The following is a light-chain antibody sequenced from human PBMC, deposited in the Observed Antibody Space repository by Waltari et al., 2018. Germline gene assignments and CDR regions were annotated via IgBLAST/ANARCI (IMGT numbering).Light chain of an antibody. CDR1: SSAVGVYNY. J-gene: IGLJ3*02. CDR3: SSYTTSSTLV. CDR2: DVS. Sequence: QSALTQPAPVSGSPGQSITISCPGSSSAVGVYNYASWYQEHPGTAPILMIYDVSNRPSGVSNRFSGSKSGNTASLTISGLQAEDEADYYCSSYTTSSTLVFGGGTKLTVL. V-gene: IGLV2-14*03.